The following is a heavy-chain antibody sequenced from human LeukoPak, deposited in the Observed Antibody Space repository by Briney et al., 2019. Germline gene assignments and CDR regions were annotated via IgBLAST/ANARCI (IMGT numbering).Heavy chain of an antibody. CDR2: INPNSGGT. J-gene: IGHJ3*01. CDR1: GYTLTELS. CDR3: ASARTYDILS. D-gene: IGHD3-9*01. V-gene: IGHV1-2*06. Sequence: GASVKVSCKVSGYTLTELSMHWVRQAPGQGLEWMGRINPNSGGTNYAQKFQGRVTMTRDTSISTAYVELSRLRSDDTAVYYCASARTYDILSWGQGTMVTVSS.